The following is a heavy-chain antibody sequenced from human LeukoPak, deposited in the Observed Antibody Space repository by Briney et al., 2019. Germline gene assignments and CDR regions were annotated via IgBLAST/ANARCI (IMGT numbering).Heavy chain of an antibody. CDR1: GGSISSDTYY. D-gene: IGHD3-22*01. CDR3: ARYYDSSGFPRNYYYMDV. CDR2: IYTSGST. J-gene: IGHJ6*03. Sequence: SETLSLTCTVSGGSISSDTYYWSWIRQPAGKGLEWIGRIYTSGSTNYNPSLKSRVTISVDTSKNQFSLKLTSVTAADTAVYYCARYYDSSGFPRNYYYMDVWGKGTTVTISS. V-gene: IGHV4-61*02.